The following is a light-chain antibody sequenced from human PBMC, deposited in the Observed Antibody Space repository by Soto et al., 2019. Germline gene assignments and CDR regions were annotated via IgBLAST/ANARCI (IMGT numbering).Light chain of an antibody. V-gene: IGKV3-15*01. Sequence: EIVLTQSPGTLSLSPGERATLSCRASQSVSNNYLAWYQPKPGQAPRLLIYGASTRATGIPARISGSGSGTEFTLTITSLQSDDFAVYYCQQYNKWRTFGQGTKVDIK. CDR3: QQYNKWRT. CDR2: GAS. J-gene: IGKJ1*01. CDR1: QSVSNN.